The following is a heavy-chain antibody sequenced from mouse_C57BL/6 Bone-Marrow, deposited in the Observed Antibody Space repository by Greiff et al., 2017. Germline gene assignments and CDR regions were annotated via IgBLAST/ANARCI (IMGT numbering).Heavy chain of an antibody. Sequence: EVKLVESGPGLAKPSQTLSLTCSVTGYSITSDYWNWIRKFPGNKLEYMGYISYSGSTYYNPSLKSRISITRDTSKNQYYLQLNSVPTEDTATYXCARYRACYDYAFDYWGQGTTLTVSS. V-gene: IGHV3-8*01. D-gene: IGHD2-4*01. CDR2: ISYSGST. CDR3: ARYRACYDYAFDY. CDR1: GYSITSDY. J-gene: IGHJ2*01.